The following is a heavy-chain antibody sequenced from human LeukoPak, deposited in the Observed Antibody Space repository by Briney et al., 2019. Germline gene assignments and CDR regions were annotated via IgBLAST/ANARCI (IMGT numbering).Heavy chain of an antibody. CDR1: GFTFSSYS. D-gene: IGHD3-22*01. Sequence: GGSLRLSCAASGFTFSSYSMNWVRQAPGKGLEWVSSISSSSSYIYYADSVKGRFTISRDNAKSSLYLQMNSLRAEDTAVYYCARAITYYYDSSGYYFDYWGQGTLVTVSS. CDR3: ARAITYYYDSSGYYFDY. CDR2: ISSSSSYI. J-gene: IGHJ4*02. V-gene: IGHV3-21*01.